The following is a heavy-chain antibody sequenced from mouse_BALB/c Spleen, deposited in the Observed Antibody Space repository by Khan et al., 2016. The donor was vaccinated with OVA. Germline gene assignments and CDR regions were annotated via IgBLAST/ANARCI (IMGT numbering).Heavy chain of an antibody. CDR3: SRNAGSS. Sequence: VQLKQSGPELVKPGASVRMSCKTSGYTFTEYTLHWVKQSHGKSLEWIGVIDPKNGVTSYNQKFKGKATLTVDKSSSTAYMEFRSLTSEDSAVYYCSRNAGSSWGQGTSVTVSS. V-gene: IGHV1-18*01. J-gene: IGHJ4*01. CDR1: GYTFTEYT. CDR2: IDPKNGVT.